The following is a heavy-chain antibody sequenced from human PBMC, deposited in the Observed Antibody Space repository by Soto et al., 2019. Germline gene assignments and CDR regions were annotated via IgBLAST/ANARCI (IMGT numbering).Heavy chain of an antibody. CDR1: GFTVSGMF. V-gene: IGHV3-53*01. J-gene: IGHJ4*02. CDR3: ARDADSSGLHY. CDR2: IYPAGPT. D-gene: IGHD6-19*01. Sequence: PGGSLRLSCAASGFTVSGMFMNWVRQAPGKGLEWVSVIYPAGPTYYADSVKGRFTISRDNSKSTLFLQLNNLRAEDTAVYYCARDADSSGLHYWGQGILVTVSS.